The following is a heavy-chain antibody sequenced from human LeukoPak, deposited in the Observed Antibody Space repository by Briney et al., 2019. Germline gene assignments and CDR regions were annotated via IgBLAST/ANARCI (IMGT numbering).Heavy chain of an antibody. Sequence: SETLSLTCTVSGGSISSYHWSWIRQPPGKGLEWIGYIYYSGSTNYNPSLKSRVTISVDTSKNQFSLKLSSVTAADTAVYYCARSHSSGYYYGGDYFDYWGQGTLVTVSS. CDR3: ARSHSSGYYYGGDYFDY. D-gene: IGHD3-22*01. CDR1: GGSISSYH. V-gene: IGHV4-59*08. CDR2: IYYSGST. J-gene: IGHJ4*02.